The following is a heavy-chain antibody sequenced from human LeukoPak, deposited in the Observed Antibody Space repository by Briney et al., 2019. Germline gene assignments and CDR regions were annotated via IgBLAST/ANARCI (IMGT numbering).Heavy chain of an antibody. CDR1: GGSFSGYY. CDR2: INHSGST. V-gene: IGHV4-34*01. Sequence: SETLSLTCAVYGGSFSGYYWSWIRQPPGKGLEWIGEINHSGSTNYNPSLKSRVTISVDTSKNQFSLKLSSVTAADTAVYYCARDNLRYFDWTSDYYYYMDVWGKGTTVTISS. J-gene: IGHJ6*03. CDR3: ARDNLRYFDWTSDYYYYMDV. D-gene: IGHD3-9*01.